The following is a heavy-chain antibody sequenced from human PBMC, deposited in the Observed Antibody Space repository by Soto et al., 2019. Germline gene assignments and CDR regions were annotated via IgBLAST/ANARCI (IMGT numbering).Heavy chain of an antibody. V-gene: IGHV1-69*01. CDR3: ASERVAEMATGGYFDN. CDR2: IIPLFGTP. Sequence: QVHLVQSGAEVKKPGSSVKVSCKTSGGTFSDLAFSWVRQAPRQGLEWVGGIIPLFGTPNYALEFQGRVSISADESYNTGYMELRSLRSEDTAVYYCASERVAEMATGGYFDNWGQGTLVTVSS. CDR1: GGTFSDLA. J-gene: IGHJ4*02. D-gene: IGHD5-12*01.